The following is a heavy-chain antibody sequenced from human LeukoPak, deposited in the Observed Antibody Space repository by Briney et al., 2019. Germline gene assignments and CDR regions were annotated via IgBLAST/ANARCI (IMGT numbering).Heavy chain of an antibody. CDR3: AKSAYYDSSGFYREYYFDY. CDR1: GFTVSSNY. V-gene: IGHV3-23*01. J-gene: IGHJ4*02. Sequence: HSGGSLRLSCAASGFTVSSNYMSWVRQAPGKGLEWVSTIRGSGDTPYYADSVKGRFTISRDYSKNTLHLQMNSLRAEDTAVYYCAKSAYYDSSGFYREYYFDYWGQGTLVTVSS. CDR2: IRGSGDTP. D-gene: IGHD3-22*01.